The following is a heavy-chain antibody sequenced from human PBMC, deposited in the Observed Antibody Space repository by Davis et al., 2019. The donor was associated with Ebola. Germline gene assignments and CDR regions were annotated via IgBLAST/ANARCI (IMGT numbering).Heavy chain of an antibody. J-gene: IGHJ5*01. CDR3: ARDRRYYDSGSYMAWFGS. V-gene: IGHV4-59*12. D-gene: IGHD3-10*01. Sequence: MPSETLSLTCTVSGGSISSYYWSWIRQPPGKGLEWIGYIYYSGSTNYNPSLKSRVTISVDTSKNQFSLRVRSVTAADTAVYYCARDRRYYDSGSYMAWFGSWGQGTLVTVSS. CDR2: IYYSGST. CDR1: GGSISSYY.